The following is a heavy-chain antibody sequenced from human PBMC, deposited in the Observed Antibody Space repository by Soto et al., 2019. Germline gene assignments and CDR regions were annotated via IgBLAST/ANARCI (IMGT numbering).Heavy chain of an antibody. CDR3: ATRDSSRFY. J-gene: IGHJ4*02. D-gene: IGHD6-13*01. V-gene: IGHV4-4*02. Sequence: QVQLQESGPGLVKPSGTLSLTCAVSGVSISSNDWWTWVRQPPGKGLEWIGESHQSGNTNYNSSLGRRDTISVDTSKHLFSLKLTSVTVADTAVYYCATRDSSRFYWGQGTLVTVSS. CDR2: SHQSGNT. CDR1: GVSISSNDW.